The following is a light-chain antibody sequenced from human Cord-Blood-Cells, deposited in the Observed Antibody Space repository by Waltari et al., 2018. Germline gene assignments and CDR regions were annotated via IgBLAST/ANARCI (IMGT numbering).Light chain of an antibody. V-gene: IGLV2-23*01. CDR1: SSDVGSYNL. CDR2: EGS. CDR3: CSYAGSSYV. Sequence: QSALTQPASVSGSPGQSITISCTGTSSDVGSYNLVSWYQQHPGKAPKLMIYEGSKRPSGVSNRFSASKSGNTASLTISGLQAKDEADYYCCSYAGSSYVFGTGTKVTVL. J-gene: IGLJ1*01.